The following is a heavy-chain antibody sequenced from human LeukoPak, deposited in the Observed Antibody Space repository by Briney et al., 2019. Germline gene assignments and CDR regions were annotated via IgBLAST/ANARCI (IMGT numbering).Heavy chain of an antibody. D-gene: IGHD2-2*01. V-gene: IGHV4-61*02. CDR3: AREKRVPAAPFDP. J-gene: IGHJ5*02. CDR2: IYTSGST. CDR1: GGSISSGSYY. Sequence: PSETLSLTCTVSGGSISSGSYYWSWIRQPAGKGLEWIGRIYTSGSTNYNPSLKSRVTISVDTSKNQFSLKLSSVTAADTAVYYCAREKRVPAAPFDPWGQGTLVTVSS.